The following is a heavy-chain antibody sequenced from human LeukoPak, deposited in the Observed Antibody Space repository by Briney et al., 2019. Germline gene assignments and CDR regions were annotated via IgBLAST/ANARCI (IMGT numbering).Heavy chain of an antibody. Sequence: SQTLSLTCTVSGGSISSGGYYWSWIRQHPGKGLEWIGYIYYSGSTYYNPSLKSRVTISVDTSKNQFSLKLSSVTAADTAVYYCARVGRSCSSTSCMNYYYYYYMDVWGKGTMVTVSS. CDR1: GGSISSGGYY. CDR3: ARVGRSCSSTSCMNYYYYYYMDV. D-gene: IGHD2-2*01. CDR2: IYYSGST. J-gene: IGHJ6*03. V-gene: IGHV4-31*03.